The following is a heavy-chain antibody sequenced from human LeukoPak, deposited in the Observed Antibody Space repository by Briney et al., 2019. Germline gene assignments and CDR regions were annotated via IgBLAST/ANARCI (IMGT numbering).Heavy chain of an antibody. J-gene: IGHJ4*02. CDR3: ARDADSSSWYFDY. D-gene: IGHD6-13*01. V-gene: IGHV4-31*03. CDR2: IYYSGST. CDR1: GGSISSGGYY. Sequence: SETLSLTCTVSGGSISSGGYYWSWIRQHPGKGLEWIGYIYYSGSTYYNPPLKSRVTISVDTSKNQFSLKLSSVTAADTAVYYCARDADSSSWYFDYWGQGTLVTVSS.